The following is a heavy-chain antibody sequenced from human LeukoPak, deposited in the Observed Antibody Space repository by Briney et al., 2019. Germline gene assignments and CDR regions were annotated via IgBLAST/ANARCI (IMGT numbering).Heavy chain of an antibody. CDR2: IYYSGST. CDR1: GGPNSSYY. D-gene: IGHD3-22*01. CDR3: AREGYYDSSGYFDY. Sequence: SETLSLTCTVSGGPNSSYYGSWIREPPGKSREWIGYIYYSGSTNYNPSLKSRVTISVDTSKNQFSLKLSSVTAADTAVYYCAREGYYDSSGYFDYWGQGTLVTVSS. V-gene: IGHV4-59*01. J-gene: IGHJ4*02.